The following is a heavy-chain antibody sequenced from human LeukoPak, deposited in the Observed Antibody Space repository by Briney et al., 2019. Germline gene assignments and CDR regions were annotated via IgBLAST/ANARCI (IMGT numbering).Heavy chain of an antibody. J-gene: IGHJ5*02. CDR3: ARGMFGELFRENWFDP. CDR2: MNPNSGNT. V-gene: IGHV1-8*01. CDR1: GYTFTSYD. D-gene: IGHD3-10*02. Sequence: ASVKVSCKASGYTFTSYDINWVRQATGQGLEWMGWMNPNSGNTGYAQKFQGRVTMTRNTSISTAYMELSSLRSEDTAVYYCARGMFGELFRENWFDPWGQGTLVTVSS.